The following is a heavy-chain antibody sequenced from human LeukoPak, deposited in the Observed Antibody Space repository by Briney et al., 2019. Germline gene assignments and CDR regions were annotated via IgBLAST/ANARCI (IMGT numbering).Heavy chain of an antibody. D-gene: IGHD4-17*01. J-gene: IGHJ5*02. V-gene: IGHV1-18*01. CDR3: ARDQRGYGDSSGASKWIDP. CDR2: ISPYNGNT. CDR1: GYTFTSYG. Sequence: ASVKVSCKASGYTFTSYGINWVRQAPGQGLAWMGWISPYNGNTKYAEKIQRRVTITTDTSTSTAYMELRSLSSDDTAVYYCARDQRGYGDSSGASKWIDPWGQGTLVTVSS.